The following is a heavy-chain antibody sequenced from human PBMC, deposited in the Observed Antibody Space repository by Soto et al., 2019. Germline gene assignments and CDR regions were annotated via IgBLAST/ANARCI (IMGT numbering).Heavy chain of an antibody. V-gene: IGHV2-5*02. D-gene: IGHD1-1*01. Sequence: QITLKESGPTLVKPTQTLTLTCTFSGFSLSTSGVGVGWIRQPPGKALEWLALIYWDDDKRYSPSLTSRLTITKDTSKNQVVLTMTNMDPVDTATYYCAHRYNWNAVSHFDYWGQGTLVTVSS. J-gene: IGHJ4*02. CDR2: IYWDDDK. CDR1: GFSLSTSGVG. CDR3: AHRYNWNAVSHFDY.